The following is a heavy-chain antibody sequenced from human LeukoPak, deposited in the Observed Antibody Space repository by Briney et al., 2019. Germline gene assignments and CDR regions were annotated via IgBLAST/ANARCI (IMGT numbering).Heavy chain of an antibody. D-gene: IGHD3-9*01. CDR3: ARHVLRYFDWLFGPVDAFDI. V-gene: IGHV4-38-2*01. CDR1: GYSISSGYY. Sequence: SETLSLTCAVSGYSISSGYYWGWIRQPPGKGLEWIGSIYHSGSTYYNPSLKSRVTISVDTSKNQFSLKLSSVTAADTAVYYCARHVLRYFDWLFGPVDAFDIWGQGTMVPVSS. CDR2: IYHSGST. J-gene: IGHJ3*02.